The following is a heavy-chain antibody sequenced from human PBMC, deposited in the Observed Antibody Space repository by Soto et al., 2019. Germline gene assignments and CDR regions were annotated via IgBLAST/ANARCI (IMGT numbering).Heavy chain of an antibody. Sequence: QVQLVQSGAEVKKPGSSVKVSCKASGGTFSSYTISWVRQAPGQGLEWMGRIIPILGIANYAQKFQGRVTITADKSTSTAYMELSSLRSEDTAVYYCARGDSSSWYTFDHWGQGTLVTVSS. D-gene: IGHD6-13*01. V-gene: IGHV1-69*02. CDR3: ARGDSSSWYTFDH. J-gene: IGHJ5*02. CDR1: GGTFSSYT. CDR2: IIPILGIA.